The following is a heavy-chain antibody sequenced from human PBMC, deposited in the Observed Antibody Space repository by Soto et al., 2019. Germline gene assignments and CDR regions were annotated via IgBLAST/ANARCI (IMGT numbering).Heavy chain of an antibody. CDR1: GFSLSTSRMG. J-gene: IGHJ4*02. CDR2: IYWDDDK. CDR3: AHRRSNSEGSGSYDY. V-gene: IGHV2-5*02. Sequence: QITLKESGPPLVKPTQTLTLTCTFSGFSLSTSRMGVGWIRQPPGKALEWLALIYWDDDKRYSPSLKSRLTITKDTSKNQVVLTMANVEPVDTATYYCAHRRSNSEGSGSYDYWGQGTLVTVSS. D-gene: IGHD3-10*01.